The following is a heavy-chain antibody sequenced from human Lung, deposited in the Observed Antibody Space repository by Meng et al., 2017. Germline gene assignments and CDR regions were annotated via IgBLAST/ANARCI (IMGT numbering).Heavy chain of an antibody. CDR2: INHSGST. Sequence: WAAGLFKLLHPLSLPCVFSGGSFSDYYWTWIRQPPGKELEWIGEINHSGSTNYNPSLESRATISVDTSQNNLSLKLSSVTAADSAVYYCARGPTTMAHDFDYWGQGTLVTVSS. CDR1: GGSFSDYY. CDR3: ARGPTTMAHDFDY. V-gene: IGHV4-34*01. D-gene: IGHD4-11*01. J-gene: IGHJ4*02.